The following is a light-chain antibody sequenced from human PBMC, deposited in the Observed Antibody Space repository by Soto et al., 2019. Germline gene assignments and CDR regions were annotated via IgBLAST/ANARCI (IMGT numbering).Light chain of an antibody. CDR2: KAS. CDR3: QQYSDYPIT. V-gene: IGKV1-5*03. Sequence: DIQMTQSPSTLSASVGDRVTITCRASQSISSWLAWYQQKPGKAPNLLIHKASTLQSGVPSRFSGSGSGTEFTLTISSLQPDDFATYYCQQYSDYPITFGQGTRLESK. CDR1: QSISSW. J-gene: IGKJ5*01.